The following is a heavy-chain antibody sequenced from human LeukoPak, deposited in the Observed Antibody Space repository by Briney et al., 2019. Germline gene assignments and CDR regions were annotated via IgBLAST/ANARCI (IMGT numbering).Heavy chain of an antibody. D-gene: IGHD6-19*01. CDR1: GGSISSYY. Sequence: PSETLSLTCTVSGGSISSYYWSWIRQPPGKGLEWIGYIYYSGSTYYNPSLKSRVTISVDTSKNQFSLKLSSVTAADTAVYYCAREVAGTPWIDYWGQGTLVTVSS. CDR2: IYYSGST. J-gene: IGHJ4*02. CDR3: AREVAGTPWIDY. V-gene: IGHV4-4*08.